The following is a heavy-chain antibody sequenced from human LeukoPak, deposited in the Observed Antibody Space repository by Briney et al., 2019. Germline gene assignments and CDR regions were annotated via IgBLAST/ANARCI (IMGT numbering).Heavy chain of an antibody. J-gene: IGHJ6*02. V-gene: IGHV3-53*01. CDR2: IYSGGST. Sequence: GGSLRLSCAASGFTVSSNYMSWVRQAPGKGLEWVSVIYSGGSTYYADSVKGRFTISRDNSKNTLYLQMNGLRAEDTAVYYCARVGTTNYYYGMDVWGQGTTVTVSS. CDR1: GFTVSSNY. CDR3: ARVGTTNYYYGMDV. D-gene: IGHD1-1*01.